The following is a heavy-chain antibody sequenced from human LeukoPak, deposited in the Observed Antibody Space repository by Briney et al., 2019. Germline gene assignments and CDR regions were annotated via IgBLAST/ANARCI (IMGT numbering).Heavy chain of an antibody. CDR3: AKDRKVTMVRGVNGFDY. V-gene: IGHV3-30*02. CDR2: IRYDGSNK. CDR1: GFTFSNYG. Sequence: PGGSLRLSCAASGFTFSNYGMHWVRQAPGKGLEWVAFIRYDGSNKYYADSVKGRFTISRDNSKNTLYLQMNSLRAEDTAVYYCAKDRKVTMVRGVNGFDYWGQGTLVTVSS. D-gene: IGHD3-10*01. J-gene: IGHJ4*02.